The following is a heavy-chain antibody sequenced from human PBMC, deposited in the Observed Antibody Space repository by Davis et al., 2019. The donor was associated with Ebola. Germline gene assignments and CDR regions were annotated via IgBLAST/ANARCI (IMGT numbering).Heavy chain of an antibody. V-gene: IGHV4-30-4*01. CDR2: ISYSGNT. CDR3: ASAPRAYYYGMDA. Sequence: MPSETLSLTCTVSGGSISSGDYYWNWIRQPPGKGLEWIGYISYSGNTYYNPSLKSRVTISVDTSENQFSLKLSSVTAADTAVYYCASAPRAYYYGMDAWGQGTTVTVSS. CDR1: GGSISSGDYY. J-gene: IGHJ6*02.